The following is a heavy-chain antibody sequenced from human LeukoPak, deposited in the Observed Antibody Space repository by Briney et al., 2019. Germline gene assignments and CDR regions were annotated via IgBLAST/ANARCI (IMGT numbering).Heavy chain of an antibody. J-gene: IGHJ4*02. V-gene: IGHV3-7*01. CDR3: ARDRGLKYGSGSYYLDY. Sequence: GGSLRLSCAASGFMFSKYTMSWIRQSPGKGLEWVANIKQDGSEKYYVDSVKGRFTISRDNAKNSLYLQMNSLRAEDTAVYYCARDRGLKYGSGSYYLDYWGQGTLVTVSS. CDR2: IKQDGSEK. CDR1: GFMFSKYT. D-gene: IGHD3-10*01.